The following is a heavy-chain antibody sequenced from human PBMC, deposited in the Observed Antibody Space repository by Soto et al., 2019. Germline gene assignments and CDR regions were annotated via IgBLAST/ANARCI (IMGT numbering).Heavy chain of an antibody. D-gene: IGHD4-17*01. CDR2: ISAYNGNT. Sequence: QVQLVQSGVEVEKPGASVKVSCKASGYTFTSYGVSWVRQAPGQGLEWMGWISAYNGNTNYAQKFQGRVTMTTDTSTSTDYMELRSLRADDTAVYYCARDVPPVTTGGPDYWGQGTLVTVSS. V-gene: IGHV1-18*01. CDR3: ARDVPPVTTGGPDY. J-gene: IGHJ4*02. CDR1: GYTFTSYG.